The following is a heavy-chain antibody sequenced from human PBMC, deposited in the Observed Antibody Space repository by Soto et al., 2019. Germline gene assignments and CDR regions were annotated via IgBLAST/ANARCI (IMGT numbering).Heavy chain of an antibody. Sequence: QLQLQESGPGLVKPSETLSLTCTVSGGSISSSSYYWGWIRQPPGKGLEWIGSIYYSGSTYYNPSLKSRVPISVDTSKNQFSLKLSSVTAADTAVYYCASLRSKGFGELSQVVEPRSWYFDLWGRGTLVTVSS. V-gene: IGHV4-39*01. J-gene: IGHJ2*01. D-gene: IGHD3-10*01. CDR3: ASLRSKGFGELSQVVEPRSWYFDL. CDR2: IYYSGST. CDR1: GGSISSSSYY.